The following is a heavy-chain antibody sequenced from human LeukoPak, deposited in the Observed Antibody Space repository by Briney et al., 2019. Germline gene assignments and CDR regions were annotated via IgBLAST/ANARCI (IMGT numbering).Heavy chain of an antibody. V-gene: IGHV4-59*08. J-gene: IGHJ4*02. CDR3: ASLGGTYDY. CDR1: GGSITNYY. D-gene: IGHD1-26*01. CDR2: IYYNGTT. Sequence: SETLSLTCTVSGGSITNYYWSWIRQSPEKGLEWIGYIYYNGTTSYNPSLRSRVTISLDTSKNQVSLKLNSVTAADTAVYYCASLGGTYDYWGQGTLVTVSS.